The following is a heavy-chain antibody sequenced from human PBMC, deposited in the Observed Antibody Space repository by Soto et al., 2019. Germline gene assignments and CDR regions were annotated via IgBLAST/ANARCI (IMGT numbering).Heavy chain of an antibody. CDR2: ISGSGVSA. J-gene: IGHJ4*02. Sequence: EVQLLESGGGLVQPGGSLRLSCAASGFTFNTYAMNWVRQAPGKGLEWVSTISGSGVSAYYADSVKGRFTISRDNSKNTLYLQLNSLRAEDTAVYYCAKVVDSGWPYFDCWGQGTLVTVSS. CDR1: GFTFNTYA. V-gene: IGHV3-23*01. D-gene: IGHD6-19*01. CDR3: AKVVDSGWPYFDC.